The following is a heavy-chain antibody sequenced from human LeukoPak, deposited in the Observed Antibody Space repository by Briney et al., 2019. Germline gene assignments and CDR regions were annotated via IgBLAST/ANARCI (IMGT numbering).Heavy chain of an antibody. J-gene: IGHJ4*02. CDR3: AREKRYYDFWSGYYSGFDY. CDR2: INHSGST. V-gene: IGHV4-34*01. Sequence: SETLSLTCVVYGGSFSGYYWSWIRQPPGKGLEWIGEINHSGSTNYNPSLKSRVTISVDTSKNQFSLKLSSVTAADTAVYYCAREKRYYDFWSGYYSGFDYWGQGTLVTVSS. CDR1: GGSFSGYY. D-gene: IGHD3-3*01.